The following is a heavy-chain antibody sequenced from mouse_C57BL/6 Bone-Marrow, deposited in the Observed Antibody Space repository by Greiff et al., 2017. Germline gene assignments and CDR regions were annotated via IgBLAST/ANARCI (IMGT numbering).Heavy chain of an antibody. V-gene: IGHV1-55*01. CDR2: IYPGSGST. J-gene: IGHJ1*03. CDR3: ARSGRYFDV. D-gene: IGHD3-1*01. CDR1: GYTFTSYW. Sequence: VKLQESGAELVKPGASVKMSCKASGYTFTSYWITWVKQRPGQGLEWIGDIYPGSGSTNYNEKFKSKATLTVDTSSSTAYMQLSSLTSEDSAVYYCARSGRYFDVWGTGTTVTVSS.